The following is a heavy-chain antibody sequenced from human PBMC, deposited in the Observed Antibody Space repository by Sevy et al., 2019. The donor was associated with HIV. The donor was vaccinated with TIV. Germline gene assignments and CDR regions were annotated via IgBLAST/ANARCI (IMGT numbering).Heavy chain of an antibody. D-gene: IGHD6-13*01. Sequence: GGSLRLSCSASGFTFSRNGMHWVRQVPGKGLEWVALISYDGDSKNYADSLKGRFTISRDNSKNTVYLHMISLRSEDTAVYYCAKESVSWYLDFWGQRTLATVSS. J-gene: IGHJ4*02. CDR1: GFTFSRNG. CDR3: AKESVSWYLDF. CDR2: ISYDGDSK. V-gene: IGHV3-30*18.